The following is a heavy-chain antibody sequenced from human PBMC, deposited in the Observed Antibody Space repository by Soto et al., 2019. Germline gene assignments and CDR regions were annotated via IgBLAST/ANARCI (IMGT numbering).Heavy chain of an antibody. V-gene: IGHV4-39*01. CDR2: IYYSGST. Sequence: PSETLSLTCTVSGGSISSSSYYWGWIRQPPGKGLEWIGSIYYSGSTYYNPSLKRRVTISVDTSRNQFPLKLSSVTAADTAVYYCVRRAYNWNDEYAFDIWGQGTMVTVSS. J-gene: IGHJ3*02. CDR1: GGSISSSSYY. D-gene: IGHD1-20*01. CDR3: VRRAYNWNDEYAFDI.